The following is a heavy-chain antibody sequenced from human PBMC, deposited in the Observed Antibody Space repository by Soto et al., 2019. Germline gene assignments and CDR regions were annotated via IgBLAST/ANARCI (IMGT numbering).Heavy chain of an antibody. V-gene: IGHV3-33*01. CDR2: VWFDGSVQ. CDR1: GFTFGDSG. Sequence: QVQLMESGGDVVQPGRSLRLSCAASGFTFGDSGMHWVRQAPGKGLEWVAVVWFDGSVQYYADSVKGRFTISRDNSQNTLYLYMNSLRVEDTAVYFCARDRVVRGSGLTCFDFWGQGTLVTVSS. J-gene: IGHJ4*01. D-gene: IGHD3-10*01. CDR3: ARDRVVRGSGLTCFDF.